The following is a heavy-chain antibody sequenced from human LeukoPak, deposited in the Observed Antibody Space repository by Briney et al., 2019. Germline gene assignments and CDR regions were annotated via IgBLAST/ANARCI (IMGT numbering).Heavy chain of an antibody. CDR1: GFTFSSYA. Sequence: GGSLRLSCAASGFTFSSYAMSWVRQAPGKGLEWVSAISGSGGSTYYADSVKGRFTISRDNSKNTLYLQMNSLRAEDTAVYYCAKTRGYCSSTSCPAHFDYWGQGTLVTVSS. J-gene: IGHJ4*02. V-gene: IGHV3-23*01. CDR2: ISGSGGST. D-gene: IGHD2-2*01. CDR3: AKTRGYCSSTSCPAHFDY.